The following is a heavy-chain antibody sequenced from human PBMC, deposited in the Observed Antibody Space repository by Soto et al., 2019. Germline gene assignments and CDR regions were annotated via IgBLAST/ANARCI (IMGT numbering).Heavy chain of an antibody. J-gene: IGHJ4*02. V-gene: IGHV3-30*18. CDR1: GFTLITYG. Sequence: QEQLVESGGGVVQPGRSLRLSCAASGFTLITYGMHWVRQAPGKGLEWVAVISYDGSDKYYADSVKGRFIISRDNSKNTLYLQMNSLRVEDTATYYCAKSPNFYCSSPNCYKFYFDFWGQGALVTVAS. CDR2: ISYDGSDK. CDR3: AKSPNFYCSSPNCYKFYFDF. D-gene: IGHD2-2*02.